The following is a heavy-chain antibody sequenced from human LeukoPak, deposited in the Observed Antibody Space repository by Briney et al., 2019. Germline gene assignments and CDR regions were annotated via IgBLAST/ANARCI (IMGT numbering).Heavy chain of an antibody. CDR2: IYGGGST. D-gene: IGHD6-6*01. CDR1: GFTVSSNY. CDR3: ARGPGLSSSQLPYYFDY. V-gene: IGHV3-53*01. J-gene: IGHJ4*02. Sequence: GGSLRLSCAASGFTVSSNYMSWVRQAPGKGLEWVSVIYGGGSTYYADSVKGRFTISRDNSKNTLYLQMNSLRVEDTAVCYCARGPGLSSSQLPYYFDYWGQGTLVTVSS.